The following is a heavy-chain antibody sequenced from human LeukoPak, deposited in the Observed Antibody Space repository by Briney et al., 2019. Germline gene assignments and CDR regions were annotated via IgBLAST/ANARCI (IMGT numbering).Heavy chain of an antibody. CDR1: GFTFSSYA. D-gene: IGHD3-3*01. Sequence: GGSLRLSCAASGFTFSSYAMHWVRQAPGKGLEWVAVISYDGSNKYYADSVKGRFTISRDNSKNTLYLQMNSLRAEDTAVYYCAREPMTIPGPPAEYFQHWGQGTLVTVSS. CDR3: AREPMTIPGPPAEYFQH. J-gene: IGHJ1*01. V-gene: IGHV3-30-3*01. CDR2: ISYDGSNK.